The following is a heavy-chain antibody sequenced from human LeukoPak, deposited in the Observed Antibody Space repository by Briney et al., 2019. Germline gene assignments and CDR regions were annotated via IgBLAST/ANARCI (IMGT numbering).Heavy chain of an antibody. Sequence: PGGSLRLSCVASGFTVSRNYMSWVRQAPGKGLEWVSVIYSGGTTYYADSVRGRFTISRDNSKNTLNLQMSSLRAEDTAVYYCAKVGTTVTTHQYFDLWGRGTLVTVSA. V-gene: IGHV3-53*05. CDR1: GFTVSRNY. D-gene: IGHD4-11*01. J-gene: IGHJ2*01. CDR2: IYSGGTT. CDR3: AKVGTTVTTHQYFDL.